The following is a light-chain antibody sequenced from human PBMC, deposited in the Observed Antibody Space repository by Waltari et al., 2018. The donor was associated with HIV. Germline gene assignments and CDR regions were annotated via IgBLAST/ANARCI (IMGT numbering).Light chain of an antibody. CDR2: DVY. Sequence: QSALTQPASVSGSPGQSITISCTGTSSDVGAYESVSWYQQHPDKVPKLLIYDVYKRPSRISNRFSGSKSGNTASLTISGLQAEDEAAYYCASFTSGRLNVFGTGTKVTVL. CDR1: SSDVGAYES. V-gene: IGLV2-14*03. CDR3: ASFTSGRLNV. J-gene: IGLJ1*01.